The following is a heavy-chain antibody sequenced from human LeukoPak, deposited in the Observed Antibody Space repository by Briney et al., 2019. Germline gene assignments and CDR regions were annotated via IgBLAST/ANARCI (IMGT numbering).Heavy chain of an antibody. V-gene: IGHV3-73*01. J-gene: IGHJ3*02. CDR3: TSDSWELLLHAFDI. D-gene: IGHD1-26*01. CDR2: IRSKANSYAT. CDR1: GFTFSGSA. Sequence: GGSLKLSCAASGFTFSGSAMHWVRQASGKGLEWVGRIRSKANSYATAYAASVKGRFTISRDDSKNTAYLQMNSLKTEDTAVYYCTSDSWELLLHAFDIWGQGTMVTVSS.